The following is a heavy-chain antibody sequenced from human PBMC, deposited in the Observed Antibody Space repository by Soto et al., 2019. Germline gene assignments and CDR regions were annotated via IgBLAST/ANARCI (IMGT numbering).Heavy chain of an antibody. Sequence: SETLSLTCAVYGGSFSGYYWSWIRQPPGKGLEWIGEINHSGSTNYNPSLKSRVTISVDTSKNQFSLKLSSVTAADTAVYYCARGLNGGVRSYYYYYGMDVWGQGTTVTVSS. D-gene: IGHD2-8*02. J-gene: IGHJ6*02. CDR1: GGSFSGYY. CDR2: INHSGST. CDR3: ARGLNGGVRSYYYYYGMDV. V-gene: IGHV4-34*01.